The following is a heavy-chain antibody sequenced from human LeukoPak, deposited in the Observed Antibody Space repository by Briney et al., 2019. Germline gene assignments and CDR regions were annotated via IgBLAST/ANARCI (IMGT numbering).Heavy chain of an antibody. CDR2: INPSGGSR. V-gene: IGHV1-46*01. CDR3: ARVQGYCSSTSCYPDTNFDY. D-gene: IGHD2-2*01. J-gene: IGHJ4*02. Sequence: ASVKVSCKASGNTFSSYYMHWVRQAPGQGLEWMGIINPSGGSRGYAQKFQGRVTMTRDTSTSTVYRELSSLRSEDTAVYYCARVQGYCSSTSCYPDTNFDYWGQGTLVTVSS. CDR1: GNTFSSYY.